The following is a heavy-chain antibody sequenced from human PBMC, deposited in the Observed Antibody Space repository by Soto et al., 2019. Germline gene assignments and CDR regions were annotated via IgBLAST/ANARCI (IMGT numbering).Heavy chain of an antibody. V-gene: IGHV3-53*02. CDR1: GFTVSSNH. D-gene: IGHD6-25*01. CDR3: ARAAAPRSDDFDP. Sequence: EVHLVETGGDLIQPGGSLRLSCAAAGFTVSSNHMTWVRQAPGKGLEWVSFLNRGGETYYADSVKGRFTISRDNSKNTLQLQMNILGVEDTAVYYCARAAAPRSDDFDPWGQGTLVTVSS. J-gene: IGHJ5*02. CDR2: LNRGGET.